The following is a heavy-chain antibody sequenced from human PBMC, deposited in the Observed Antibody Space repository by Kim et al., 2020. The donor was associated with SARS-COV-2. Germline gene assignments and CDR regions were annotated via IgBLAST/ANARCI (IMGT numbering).Heavy chain of an antibody. V-gene: IGHV4-59*01. D-gene: IGHD3-10*01. Sequence: PPLQGRVTIAVATSKNPFSLKLSSVTAADTAVYYCARTMVRGVEYYFDYWGQGTLVTVSS. J-gene: IGHJ4*02. CDR3: ARTMVRGVEYYFDY.